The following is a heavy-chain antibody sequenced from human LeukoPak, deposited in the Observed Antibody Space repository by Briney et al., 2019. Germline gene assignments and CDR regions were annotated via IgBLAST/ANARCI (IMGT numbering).Heavy chain of an antibody. CDR1: GFNLSYYS. CDR3: AKDLSRATSFFDAFDI. D-gene: IGHD1-26*01. V-gene: IGHV3-7*01. J-gene: IGHJ3*02. Sequence: GGSLRLSCTASGFNLSYYSMSWVRQAPGKGLEWVANIKQDGSDKHYVDSVKGRFTISRDNSKNTLYLQMNSLRAEDTAVYYCAKDLSRATSFFDAFDIWGQGTMVTVSS. CDR2: IKQDGSDK.